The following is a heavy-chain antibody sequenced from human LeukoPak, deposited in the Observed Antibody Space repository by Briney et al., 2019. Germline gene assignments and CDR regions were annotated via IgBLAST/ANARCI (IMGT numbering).Heavy chain of an antibody. V-gene: IGHV3-23*01. D-gene: IGHD6-13*01. CDR3: ARGSSSSWFYNYGFAY. Sequence: GGSLRLSCAASGFTFSSYAMSWVRQAPGKGLEWVSAISGSGGSTYYADSVKGRLTISRDNSKNTLYLQMNSLRAEDTAVYYCARGSSSSWFYNYGFAYWGQGTLVTVSS. CDR1: GFTFSSYA. J-gene: IGHJ4*02. CDR2: ISGSGGST.